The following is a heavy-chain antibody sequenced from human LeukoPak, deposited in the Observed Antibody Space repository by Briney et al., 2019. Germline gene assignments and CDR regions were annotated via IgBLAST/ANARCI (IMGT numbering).Heavy chain of an antibody. J-gene: IGHJ6*02. D-gene: IGHD6-19*01. CDR1: GFTVSSNY. CDR2: IYSGGST. CDR3: ARSPGIAVAGAQYYYYYYGMDV. V-gene: IGHV3-53*01. Sequence: LPGGSLRLSCAASGFTVSSNYISWVRQAPGKGLEWVSVIYSGGSTYYADSVKGRFTISRDNSKNTLYLQMNSLRAEDTAVYYCARSPGIAVAGAQYYYYYYGMDVWGQGTTVTVSS.